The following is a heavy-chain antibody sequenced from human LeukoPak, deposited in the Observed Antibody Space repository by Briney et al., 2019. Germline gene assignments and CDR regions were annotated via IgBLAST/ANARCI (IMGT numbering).Heavy chain of an antibody. CDR2: INHSGST. CDR1: GGSFSGYY. Sequence: SETLSLTCAVYGGSFSGYYWSWIRQPPGKGLEWIGEINHSGSTNYNPSLKSRVTISVDTSKNQFSLKLSSVTAADTAVYYCARLVRYCNSDSCYPFDYWGQGTLVTVSS. CDR3: ARLVRYCNSDSCYPFDY. J-gene: IGHJ4*02. D-gene: IGHD2-15*01. V-gene: IGHV4-34*01.